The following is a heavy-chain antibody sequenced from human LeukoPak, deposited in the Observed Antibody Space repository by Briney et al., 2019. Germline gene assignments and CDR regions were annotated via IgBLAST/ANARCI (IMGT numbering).Heavy chain of an antibody. CDR1: GGSISSYY. V-gene: IGHV4-59*01. CDR2: IYCSGST. D-gene: IGHD6-6*01. Sequence: SETLSLTCTVSGGSISSYYWSWIRQSPGKGLEWIGFIYCSGSTYYNPSLKSRVTISVDTSKNPFSLKLSSLTAADTAVYYCARESSIAARGWFDPWGQGTLVTASA. CDR3: ARESSIAARGWFDP. J-gene: IGHJ5*02.